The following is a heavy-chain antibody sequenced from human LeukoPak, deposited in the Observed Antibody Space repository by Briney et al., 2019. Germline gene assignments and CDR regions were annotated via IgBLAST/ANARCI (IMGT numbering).Heavy chain of an antibody. J-gene: IGHJ4*02. CDR1: GFTFSSYS. D-gene: IGHD2/OR15-2a*01. CDR2: ISSSSSYI. V-gene: IGHV3-21*01. CDR3: ARDTGIWGLFYFDY. Sequence: PGGSLRLSCAASGFTFSSYSMNWVRQAPGKGLEWVSSISSSSSYIYYADSVKGRFTISRDNAKNSLYLQMNSLRAEDTAVYYCARDTGIWGLFYFDYWGQGTLVTVYS.